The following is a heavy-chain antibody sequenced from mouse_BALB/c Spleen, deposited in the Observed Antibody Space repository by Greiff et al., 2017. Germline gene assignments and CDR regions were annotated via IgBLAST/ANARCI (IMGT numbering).Heavy chain of an antibody. CDR2: ISSGSSTI. J-gene: IGHJ3*01. CDR3: ARRGGNCAWFAY. Sequence: EVKLMESGGGLVQPGGSRKLSCAASGFTFSSFGMHWVRQAPEKGLEWVAYISSGSSTIYYADTVKGRFTISRDNPKNTLFLQMTSLRSEDTAMYYCARRGGNCAWFAYWGQGTLVTVSA. CDR1: GFTFSSFG. V-gene: IGHV5-17*02. D-gene: IGHD2-1*01.